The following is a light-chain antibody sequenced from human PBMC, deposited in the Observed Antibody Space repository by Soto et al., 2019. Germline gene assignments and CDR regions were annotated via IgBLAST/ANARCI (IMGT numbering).Light chain of an antibody. V-gene: IGKV1-5*03. CDR2: KAS. Sequence: DIQMTQSPSTLSASVGDRVTITCRASQSISNLAWYQQQPGKAPKVLIYKASNLQSGVPSRFSGSGSGTEFTLTISSLQPDDFATYYCQQYNSYPLTFGQGTKVDIK. CDR3: QQYNSYPLT. J-gene: IGKJ1*01. CDR1: QSISN.